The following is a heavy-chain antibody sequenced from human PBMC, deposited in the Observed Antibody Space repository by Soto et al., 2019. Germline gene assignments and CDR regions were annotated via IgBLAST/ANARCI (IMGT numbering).Heavy chain of an antibody. Sequence: QVQLQESGPGLVKPSQTLSLTCTVSGGSISSGGYYWSWIRQHPGKGLEWIGNIYYSGRTYYNPSLHSRVSIAVDTTENQFSLKLTSVTAADTSVYYCARGSFSSSSSWFDPWGRGTLVTVSS. J-gene: IGHJ5*02. V-gene: IGHV4-31*03. D-gene: IGHD6-6*01. CDR2: IYYSGRT. CDR3: ARGSFSSSSSWFDP. CDR1: GGSISSGGYY.